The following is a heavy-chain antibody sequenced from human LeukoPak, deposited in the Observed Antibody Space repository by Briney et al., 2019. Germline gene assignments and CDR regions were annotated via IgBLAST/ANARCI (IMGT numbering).Heavy chain of an antibody. V-gene: IGHV4-61*01. CDR3: ARDGPIVVVPAAIPGYYYYGMDV. J-gene: IGHJ6*04. D-gene: IGHD2-2*01. CDR2: FYYGGST. CDR1: GGSVSSGSYY. Sequence: SETLSLTCTVSGGSVSSGSYYWSWIRQPPGKGLGWMGYFYYGGSTNYTPSLKSRVTISVDTSKNQFSLKLSSVTAADTAVYYCARDGPIVVVPAAIPGYYYYGMDVWGKGTTVTVSS.